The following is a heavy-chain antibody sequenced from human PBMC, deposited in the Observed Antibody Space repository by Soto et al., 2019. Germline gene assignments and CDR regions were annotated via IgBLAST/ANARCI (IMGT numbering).Heavy chain of an antibody. CDR3: APMGV. J-gene: IGHJ6*02. V-gene: IGHV3-23*01. CDR1: GFTFSNYA. Sequence: GGSLRLSCAASGFTFSNYAMSWVRQAPGKGLEWVSAISGVDNSTYYADSVKGRFTISRDNSKNTLYLQMSSLRADDTAVYYCAPMGVWGQGTTVTVSS. CDR2: ISGVDNST.